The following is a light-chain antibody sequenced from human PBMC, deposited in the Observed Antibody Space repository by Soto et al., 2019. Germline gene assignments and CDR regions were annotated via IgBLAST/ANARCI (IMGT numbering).Light chain of an antibody. CDR1: RSLVHSDGIAY. Sequence: DIRISQSTLSLSVTPGQPACISCWAHRSLVHSDGIAYFSWFQQRPGRSPRRLIYKVSKRDSGVPARCSGSGSGTDFALKISRVEAEDVGVYYCMHGTHWPITFGQGTQLEIK. CDR2: KVS. V-gene: IGKV2-30*02. J-gene: IGKJ5*01. CDR3: MHGTHWPIT.